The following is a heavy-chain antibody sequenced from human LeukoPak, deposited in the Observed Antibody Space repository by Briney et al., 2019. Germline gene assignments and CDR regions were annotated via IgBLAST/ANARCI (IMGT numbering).Heavy chain of an antibody. CDR2: IYYSGST. Sequence: PSETLSLTCTVSGVSITSYYWSWIRQPPGKGLEWIGYIYYSGSTNYNPSLKSRVTISVDTSKNQFSLKLSSVTAADTAVYYCARDRYYYGSSSYWFDSWGQGTLVTVSS. J-gene: IGHJ5*01. CDR1: GVSITSYY. CDR3: ARDRYYYGSSSYWFDS. V-gene: IGHV4-59*01. D-gene: IGHD3-10*01.